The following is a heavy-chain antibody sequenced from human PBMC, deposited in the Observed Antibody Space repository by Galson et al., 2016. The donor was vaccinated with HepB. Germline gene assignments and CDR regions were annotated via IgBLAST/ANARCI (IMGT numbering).Heavy chain of an antibody. V-gene: IGHV4-39*01. Sequence: SEILSLTCSVSGASIRNSVYYWGWIRQPPGKGLEWIGSVFYSGTTYYNPSLKSRLTISVDTSKNQFSLKLTSVTAADTSVYYCARRGGSVGATSFDLWGQGTLVIVSS. D-gene: IGHD1-26*01. CDR3: ARRGGSVGATSFDL. J-gene: IGHJ5*02. CDR2: VFYSGTT. CDR1: GASIRNSVYY.